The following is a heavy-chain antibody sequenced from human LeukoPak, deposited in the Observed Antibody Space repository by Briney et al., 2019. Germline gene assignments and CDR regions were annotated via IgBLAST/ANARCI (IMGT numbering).Heavy chain of an antibody. CDR3: ARDQKYNWFDP. CDR1: GGSISSYY. CDR2: IYYSGST. V-gene: IGHV4-59*01. J-gene: IGHJ5*02. D-gene: IGHD6-6*01. Sequence: SETLSLTCTVSGGSISSYYWSWIRPPPGKGLEWIGYIYYSGSTNYNPSLKSRVTISVDTSKNQFSPKLSSVTAADTAVYYCARDQKYNWFDPWGQGTLVTVSS.